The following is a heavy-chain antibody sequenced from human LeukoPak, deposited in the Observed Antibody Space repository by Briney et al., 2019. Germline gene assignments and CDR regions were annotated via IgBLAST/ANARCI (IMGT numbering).Heavy chain of an antibody. V-gene: IGHV4-59*01. Sequence: SETLSLTCIVSGGSISSYYWSWIRQPPGKGLEWIGYIYYSGSTNYNPSLKSRVTISVDTSKNQFSLKLSSVTAADTAVYYCARGTYCTNGVCLDYWGQGTLVTVSS. D-gene: IGHD2-8*01. CDR2: IYYSGST. CDR3: ARGTYCTNGVCLDY. CDR1: GGSISSYY. J-gene: IGHJ4*02.